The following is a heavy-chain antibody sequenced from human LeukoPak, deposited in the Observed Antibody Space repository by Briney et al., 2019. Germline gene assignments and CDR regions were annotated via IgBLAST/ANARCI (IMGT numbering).Heavy chain of an antibody. J-gene: IGHJ6*03. D-gene: IGHD3-3*01. CDR1: GGSISSYY. Sequence: SETLSLTCTVSGGSISSYYWSWIRQPPGKGLEWIGEINHSGSTNYNPSLKSRVTISVDTSKNQFSLKLSSVTAADTAVYYCARFNDFWSGYPMDYYYYMDVWGKGTTVTVSS. CDR3: ARFNDFWSGYPMDYYYYMDV. V-gene: IGHV4-34*01. CDR2: INHSGST.